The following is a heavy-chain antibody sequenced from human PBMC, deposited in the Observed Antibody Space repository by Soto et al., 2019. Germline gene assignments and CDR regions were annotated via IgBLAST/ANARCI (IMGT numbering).Heavy chain of an antibody. CDR2: ISAYNGNT. CDR3: AGMPEYCSSTSCDWSY. D-gene: IGHD2-2*01. CDR1: GYTFTSYG. V-gene: IGHV1-18*01. Sequence: QVQLVQSGAEVKKPGASVKVSCKASGYTFTSYGISWVRQAPGQGLKWMGWISAYNGNTNYAQKLQGRVTMTTDTSTSTAYMGLRSLRSDDTAVYYCAGMPEYCSSTSCDWSYWGQGTLVTVSS. J-gene: IGHJ4*02.